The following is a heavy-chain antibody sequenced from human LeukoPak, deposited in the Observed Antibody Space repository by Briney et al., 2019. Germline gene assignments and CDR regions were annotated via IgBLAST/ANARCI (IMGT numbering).Heavy chain of an antibody. J-gene: IGHJ4*02. CDR1: GGSISSSSYY. D-gene: IGHD1-26*01. CDR2: IYYSGST. CDR3: AIGTRYDDY. V-gene: IGHV4-39*01. Sequence: SETLSLTCTVSGGSISSSSYYWGWIRQPPGKGLEWIGSIYYSGSTYYNPSLKSRVTISVDTSKNQFSLKLSSVTAADTAVYYCAIGTRYDDYWGQGTLVTVSS.